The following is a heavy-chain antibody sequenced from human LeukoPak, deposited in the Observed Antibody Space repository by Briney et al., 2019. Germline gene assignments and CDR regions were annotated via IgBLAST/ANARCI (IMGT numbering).Heavy chain of an antibody. D-gene: IGHD3-22*01. Sequence: GGSLRLSGAASGFTFSSYAMSWVRQAPGKGLEWVSAISGSGGSTYYADSVKGRFTISRDNSKNTLYLQMNSLRAEDTAVYYCAKNPYYDSSGPPDYWGQGTLVTVSS. CDR2: ISGSGGST. V-gene: IGHV3-23*01. CDR1: GFTFSSYA. J-gene: IGHJ4*02. CDR3: AKNPYYDSSGPPDY.